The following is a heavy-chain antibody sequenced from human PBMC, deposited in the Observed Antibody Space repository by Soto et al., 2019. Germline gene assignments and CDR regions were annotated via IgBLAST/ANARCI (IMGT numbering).Heavy chain of an antibody. J-gene: IGHJ4*02. CDR3: AKDRYYGSGSPFDY. D-gene: IGHD3-10*01. Sequence: QVQLVESGGGVVQPGRSLRLSCAASGFTFSSYAMHWVRQAPGKGLEWVAVISYDGSNKYYADSVKGRFTISRDNSKNTLYLQMNSLRAEDTAVYYCAKDRYYGSGSPFDYWGQGTLVTVSS. V-gene: IGHV3-30*04. CDR2: ISYDGSNK. CDR1: GFTFSSYA.